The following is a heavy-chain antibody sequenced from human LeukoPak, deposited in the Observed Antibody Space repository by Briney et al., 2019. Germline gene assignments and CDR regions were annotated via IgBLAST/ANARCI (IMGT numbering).Heavy chain of an antibody. D-gene: IGHD3-16*01. Sequence: TGGSLRLSCAASGFTFSSYWMSWVRQAPGKGLEWVANIKQDGNKENHVDSVKGRFTISRDNAKNSLFLQMNSLRAEDTAVYYCARDVSGGTLDYWGPGTLVTVSS. CDR2: IKQDGNKE. CDR1: GFTFSSYW. CDR3: ARDVSGGTLDY. V-gene: IGHV3-7*01. J-gene: IGHJ4*02.